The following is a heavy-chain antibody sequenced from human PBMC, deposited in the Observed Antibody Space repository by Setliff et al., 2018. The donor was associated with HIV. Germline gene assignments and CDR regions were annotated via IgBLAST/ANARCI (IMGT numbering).Heavy chain of an antibody. CDR2: VNHSGST. D-gene: IGHD6-13*01. CDR3: ARGLSSPFAAGM. J-gene: IGHJ4*02. V-gene: IGHV4-34*01. Sequence: LSLTCAFFGGSFNGYYWSWIRQPPGKGLEWIGEVNHSGSTNYNPSLQSRVTMSIDTSKDQFSLSRSSLTSADTAVYYCARGLSSPFAAGMWGQGTLVTVSS. CDR1: GGSFNGYY.